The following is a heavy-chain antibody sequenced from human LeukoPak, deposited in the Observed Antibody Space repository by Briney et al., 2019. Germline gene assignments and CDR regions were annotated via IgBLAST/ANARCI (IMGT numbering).Heavy chain of an antibody. V-gene: IGHV4-34*01. CDR3: ARREVHNGSRY. D-gene: IGHD3-10*01. CDR1: GGSFSGYY. J-gene: IGHJ4*02. Sequence: SETLSLTCAVYGGSFSGYYWSRIRQPPGKGLGWIGEINHSGSTNYNPSLKSRVTISVATSKNQFTLKLSSVTAADTAVYYCARREVHNGSRYWGQGTLVTVSS. CDR2: INHSGST.